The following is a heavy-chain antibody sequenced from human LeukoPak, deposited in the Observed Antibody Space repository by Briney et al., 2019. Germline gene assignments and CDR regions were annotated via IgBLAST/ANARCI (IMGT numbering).Heavy chain of an antibody. Sequence: SVKVSCKASGGTFSSYAISWVRQAPGQGLEWMGGIIPIFGTANYAQKFQGRVTITADESTSTAYMELSSLRSEDTAVYYCARGEADCSGGSCYSGGPHWFDPWGQGTLVTVSS. D-gene: IGHD2-15*01. J-gene: IGHJ5*02. CDR3: ARGEADCSGGSCYSGGPHWFDP. CDR1: GGTFSSYA. V-gene: IGHV1-69*13. CDR2: IIPIFGTA.